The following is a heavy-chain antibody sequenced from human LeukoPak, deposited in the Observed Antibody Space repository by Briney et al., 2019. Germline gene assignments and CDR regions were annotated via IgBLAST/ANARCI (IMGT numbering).Heavy chain of an antibody. CDR1: GYTFTGYY. CDR2: IDSNTGGT. D-gene: IGHD2-8*01. V-gene: IGHV1-2*02. Sequence: ASVKVSCKASGYTFTGYYIHWVRQAPGQGLEWMGWIDSNTGGTSYAQKFQGRVTMTRDTSISTAYMELSGLTSDDTAVYYCARDANAAFDPWGQGTLVTVSS. J-gene: IGHJ5*02. CDR3: ARDANAAFDP.